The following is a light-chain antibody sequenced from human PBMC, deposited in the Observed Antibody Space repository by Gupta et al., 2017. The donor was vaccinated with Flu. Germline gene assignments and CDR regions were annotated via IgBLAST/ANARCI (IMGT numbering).Light chain of an antibody. V-gene: IGLV2-14*01. CDR1: SIDGGAYNY. J-gene: IGLJ3*02. CDR2: EVS. CDR3: TSYTRSSTWV. Sequence: SITISCTGTSIDGGAYNYVSWYQQHPGKAPKTLIDEVSHRPSAVSNRFSGSKSGNTASLTISGRQAEDEADYYCTSYTRSSTWVFGGGTKLTVL.